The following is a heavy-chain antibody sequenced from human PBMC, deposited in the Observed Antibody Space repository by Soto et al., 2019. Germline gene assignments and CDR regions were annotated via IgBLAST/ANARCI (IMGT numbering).Heavy chain of an antibody. J-gene: IGHJ4*02. CDR3: ATYREYYDFWSGYLYYFDY. D-gene: IGHD3-3*01. CDR1: GYSFTSYW. V-gene: IGHV5-51*01. CDR2: IYPGGSDT. Sequence: GESLKISCKGSGYSFTSYWIGWVRQMPGKGLEWMGIIYPGGSDTRYSPSFQGQVTISADKSISTAYLQWSSLKASDTAMYYCATYREYYDFWSGYLYYFDYWGQGTLVTVSS.